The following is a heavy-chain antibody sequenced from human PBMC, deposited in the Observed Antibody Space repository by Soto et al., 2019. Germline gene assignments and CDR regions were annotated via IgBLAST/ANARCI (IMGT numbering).Heavy chain of an antibody. CDR2: IYASGST. Sequence: QVQLQESGPGLVKPSETLSLICTVSGGSIDNYYWSWVRQPAGQGLEWIGRIYASGSTTYNPPLKCRVTLAVETSKNQLSLKLTSVTAADTAVYYCARDHAEAVVGTGFDYWGQGALVTVSS. CDR1: GGSIDNYY. CDR3: ARDHAEAVVGTGFDY. D-gene: IGHD6-19*01. J-gene: IGHJ4*02. V-gene: IGHV4-4*07.